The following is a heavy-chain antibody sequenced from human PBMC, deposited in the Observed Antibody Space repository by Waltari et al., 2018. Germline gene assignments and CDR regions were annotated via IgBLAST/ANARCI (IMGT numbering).Heavy chain of an antibody. D-gene: IGHD2-15*01. Sequence: QVQLQESGPGLVKPSGTLSVTCAVSGDSISGSYWWSWVRQPPGKGLEWIGQIHGSGRSNYNPSIESRVTVSIDTSNNHFSLKVTSATAADTAVYYCARDRGRGLYLDSWGQGTLVTVSP. V-gene: IGHV4-4*02. CDR1: GDSISGSYW. J-gene: IGHJ4*02. CDR3: ARDRGRGLYLDS. CDR2: IHGSGRS.